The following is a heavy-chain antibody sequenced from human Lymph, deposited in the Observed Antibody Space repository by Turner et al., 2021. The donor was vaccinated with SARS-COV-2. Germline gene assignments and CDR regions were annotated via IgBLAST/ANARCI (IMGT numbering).Heavy chain of an antibody. CDR3: ATVLCTGSSCYYYGMDV. D-gene: IGHD2-15*01. CDR2: FYHEDGEI. Sequence: QVQLVQSGAEVKKPGASVKVSCKVSGYTLTEFPMHWVRQAPGKGLEWMGGFYHEDGEIIYAQKFQGRVTMNEDTSTDTAYMELSSLSSEDTAVYYCATVLCTGSSCYYYGMDVWGQGTTVTVSS. CDR1: GYTLTEFP. J-gene: IGHJ6*02. V-gene: IGHV1-24*01.